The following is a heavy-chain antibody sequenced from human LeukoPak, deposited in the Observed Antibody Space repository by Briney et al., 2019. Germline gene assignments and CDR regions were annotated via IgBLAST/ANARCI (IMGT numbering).Heavy chain of an antibody. Sequence: SATLSLTCTVSGGSINSYYWSWIRQPAGKGPEWIGRIYSLGITNYNPSLKSRVTMSVDTSKNQFSLRLTSVTAAGTAVYYCARGPTTVFAFDIWGQGTMVTVSS. CDR1: GGSINSYY. CDR3: ARGPTTVFAFDI. J-gene: IGHJ3*02. CDR2: IYSLGIT. D-gene: IGHD4-17*01. V-gene: IGHV4-4*07.